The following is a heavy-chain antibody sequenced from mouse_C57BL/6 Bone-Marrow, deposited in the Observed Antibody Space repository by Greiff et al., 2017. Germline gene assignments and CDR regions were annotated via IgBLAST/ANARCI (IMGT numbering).Heavy chain of an antibody. CDR2: INPNNVGT. D-gene: IGHD2-1*01. J-gene: IGHJ2*01. V-gene: IGHV1-26*01. Sequence: EVQLQQSGPELVKPGASVKISCKASGYTFTDYYMNWVKQSHGKSLEWIGDINPNNVGTSYNQKLKGKATLTVDKSSSTAYMELRSLTSEDSAVYYCARSPIYYGNYEDYWGQGTTLTVSS. CDR1: GYTFTDYY. CDR3: ARSPIYYGNYEDY.